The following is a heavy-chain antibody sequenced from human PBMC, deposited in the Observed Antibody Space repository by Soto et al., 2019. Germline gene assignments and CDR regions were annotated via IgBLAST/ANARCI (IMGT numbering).Heavy chain of an antibody. D-gene: IGHD2-21*02. V-gene: IGHV2-70*11. Sequence: SGPTLVNPTQTLTLTCTFSGFSLSTSGMSVSWIRQPPGKALEWLARIDWDDDKYYSTSLKTRLTISKDTSKNQVVLTMTNMDPVDTATYYCALGLLFNYYYGMDVWGQGTTVTVSS. J-gene: IGHJ6*02. CDR2: IDWDDDK. CDR1: GFSLSTSGMS. CDR3: ALGLLFNYYYGMDV.